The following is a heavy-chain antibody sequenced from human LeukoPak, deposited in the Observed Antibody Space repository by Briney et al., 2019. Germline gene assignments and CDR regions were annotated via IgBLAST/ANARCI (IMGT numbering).Heavy chain of an antibody. CDR3: ARGAATGTLWYYYYYMDV. Sequence: ASVKVSCKASEYTFTGYYMHWVRQAPGQGPEWMGWINPNSGGTNYAQKLQGRVTMTRDTSISTAYMELSSLRSDDTAVYYCARGAATGTLWYYYYYMDVWGKGTTVTISS. V-gene: IGHV1-2*02. D-gene: IGHD6-13*01. CDR2: INPNSGGT. CDR1: EYTFTGYY. J-gene: IGHJ6*03.